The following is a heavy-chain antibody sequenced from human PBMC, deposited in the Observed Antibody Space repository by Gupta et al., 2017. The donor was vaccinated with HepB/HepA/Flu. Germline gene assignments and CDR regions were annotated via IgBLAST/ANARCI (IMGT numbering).Heavy chain of an antibody. Sequence: EVQLVESGGGVVRPGGSLTLSCAAFGFTFDDYGMTWVRQAPGKGLEWVSGINWNGVRKGYADSVKGRFTISRDNAKNSLHLHMNSLRAEDTAFYYCAKGAGSSAFYYNSWGQGTLVTVSS. CDR3: AKGAGSSAFYYNS. V-gene: IGHV3-20*04. J-gene: IGHJ4*02. D-gene: IGHD3-22*01. CDR1: GFTFDDYG. CDR2: INWNGVRK.